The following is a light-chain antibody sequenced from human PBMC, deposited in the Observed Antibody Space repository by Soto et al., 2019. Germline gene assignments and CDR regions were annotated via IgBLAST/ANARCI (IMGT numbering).Light chain of an antibody. V-gene: IGKV3-20*01. CDR3: QQYGSSPCT. J-gene: IGKJ1*01. Sequence: EIVLTQSPGTLSLSPGERATLSCSASQSVSSSYLVLHQQKPGHAPRLLIDAASRRAADIPNRVSGSGSGTAFTFNISSPAPEDFAVYYCQQYGSSPCTVGKGTKADSK. CDR2: AAS. CDR1: QSVSSSY.